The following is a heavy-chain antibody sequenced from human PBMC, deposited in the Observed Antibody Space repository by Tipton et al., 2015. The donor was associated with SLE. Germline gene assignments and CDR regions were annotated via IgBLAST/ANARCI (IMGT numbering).Heavy chain of an antibody. D-gene: IGHD7-27*01. J-gene: IGHJ6*03. CDR1: GGSISSYY. CDR2: IYYSGST. V-gene: IGHV4-59*01. CDR3: ARSPPRPLGYYYCYYYMDV. Sequence: TLSLTCTVSGGSISSYYWSWIRQPPGKGLEWIGYIYYSGSTNYNPSLKSRVTISVDTSKNQFSLKLSSVTAADTAVYYCARSPPRPLGYYYCYYYMDVWGKGTTVTVSS.